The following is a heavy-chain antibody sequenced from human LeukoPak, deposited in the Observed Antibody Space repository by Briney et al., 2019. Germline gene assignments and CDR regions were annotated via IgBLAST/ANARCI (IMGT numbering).Heavy chain of an antibody. CDR1: GGSISSYY. D-gene: IGHD3-3*01. J-gene: IGHJ3*02. V-gene: IGHV4-4*07. Sequence: SETLSLTCTVSGGSISSYYWSWIRQPAGKGLEWIGRIYTSGSTNYNPSLKSRVTISVDTSKNQFSLKLSSVTAADTAVYYCAGVSWSGCHDAFDIWGQGTMVTVSS. CDR2: IYTSGST. CDR3: AGVSWSGCHDAFDI.